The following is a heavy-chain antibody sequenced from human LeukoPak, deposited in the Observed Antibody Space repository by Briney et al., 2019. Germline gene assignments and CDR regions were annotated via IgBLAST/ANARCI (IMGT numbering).Heavy chain of an antibody. D-gene: IGHD3-10*01. CDR2: TYYRSKWYN. Sequence: SQTLSLTCAISGDSVSSDNVAWSWIRQSPSRGLEWLGRTYYRSKWYNQYAFSVKGRVIVNPDTSKNQFFLQVNSVTPEDTAVYYCAREGSGIPGYYDYWGQGTLVIVSS. J-gene: IGHJ4*02. CDR3: AREGSGIPGYYDY. CDR1: GDSVSSDNVA. V-gene: IGHV6-1*01.